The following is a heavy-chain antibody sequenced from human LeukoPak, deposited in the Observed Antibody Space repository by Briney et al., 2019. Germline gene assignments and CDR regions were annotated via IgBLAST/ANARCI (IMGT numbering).Heavy chain of an antibody. D-gene: IGHD3-16*01. CDR2: IYWDDDK. CDR1: GFSLSTSGVG. CDR3: AHVNYDYVWGSYSLFDY. V-gene: IGHV2-5*02. J-gene: IGHJ4*02. Sequence: ESGPTQVNPTQTLTLTCTFSGFSLSTSGVGVGWIRQPPGKALEWLALIYWDDDKRYSPSLKSRLTITKDTSKNQVVLTMTNMDPVDTATYYCAHVNYDYVWGSYSLFDYWGQGTLVTVSS.